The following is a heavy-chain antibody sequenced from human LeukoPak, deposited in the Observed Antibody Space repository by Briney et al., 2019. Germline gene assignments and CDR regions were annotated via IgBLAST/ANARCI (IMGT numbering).Heavy chain of an antibody. CDR1: GFTFSSYR. Sequence: GGSLRLSCAASGFTFSSYRMHWVRQAPGKGLEWVAVISYDGSNKYYADSVKGRFTISRDNSKNTLYLQMNSLRTEDTAVYYCAKDLSFQVSGRGGDYWGQGTLVTVSS. V-gene: IGHV3-30*18. J-gene: IGHJ4*02. CDR2: ISYDGSNK. CDR3: AKDLSFQVSGRGGDY. D-gene: IGHD3-10*01.